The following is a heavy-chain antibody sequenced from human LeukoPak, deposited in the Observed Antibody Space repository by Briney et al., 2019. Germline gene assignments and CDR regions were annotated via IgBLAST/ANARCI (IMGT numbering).Heavy chain of an antibody. CDR1: GGSIFSGEYY. V-gene: IGHV4-30-4*01. D-gene: IGHD3-22*01. CDR3: ARGDYNDGAGYLDH. Sequence: PSETLSLNCTVSGGSIFSGEYYWNWIRQPPKKGLEWIGYIYYNGITYYNPTLESRVTISVDTSKNQFSLKLSSVTAADTAVYYCARGDYNDGAGYLDHWGQGTLVPVSS. J-gene: IGHJ5*02. CDR2: IYYNGIT.